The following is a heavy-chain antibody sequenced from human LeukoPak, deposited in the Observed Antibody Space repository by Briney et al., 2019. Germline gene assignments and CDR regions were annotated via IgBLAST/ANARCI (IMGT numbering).Heavy chain of an antibody. Sequence: QPGGSLRLSCAASGFAFSKYWMSWVRQAPGKGLEWVANIKEDGSIEDYADSVKGRFTVYRDNAKNSLYLQMNSLSVEDTAVYYCVSQQLAPPWGQGTLVTVSS. CDR2: IKEDGSIE. D-gene: IGHD5-24*01. V-gene: IGHV3-7*01. CDR3: VSQQLAPP. CDR1: GFAFSKYW. J-gene: IGHJ5*02.